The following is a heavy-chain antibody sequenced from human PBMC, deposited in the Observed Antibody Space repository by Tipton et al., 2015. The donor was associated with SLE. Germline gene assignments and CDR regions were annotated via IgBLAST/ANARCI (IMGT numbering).Heavy chain of an antibody. CDR3: ARLRLKPSRYMDV. CDR2: ISYSSNYI. Sequence: SLRLSCAASGFTFRTFAMNWVRQTPGKGLEWVSSISYSSNYIYYGDSVKGRFTVSRDNAKNSLYLQMNSLRAEDTAVYYCARLRLKPSRYMDVWGKGTTVTVSS. V-gene: IGHV3-21*01. J-gene: IGHJ6*03. CDR1: GFTFRTFA.